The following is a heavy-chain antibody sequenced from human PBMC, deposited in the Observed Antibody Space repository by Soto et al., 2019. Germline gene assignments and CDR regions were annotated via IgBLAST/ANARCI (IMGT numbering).Heavy chain of an antibody. CDR2: IYYSGST. V-gene: IGHV4-31*03. D-gene: IGHD3-3*01. CDR1: GCSISSGGYY. J-gene: IGHJ6*02. CDR3: ARSPYDFWSGYYTYYYGMDV. Sequence: PSETLSLTCTFSGCSISSGGYYWSWIRQHPGKGLEWIGYIYYSGSTYYNPSLKSRVTISVDTSKNQFSLKLSSVTAADTAVYYCARSPYDFWSGYYTYYYGMDVWGQGTTVTVSS.